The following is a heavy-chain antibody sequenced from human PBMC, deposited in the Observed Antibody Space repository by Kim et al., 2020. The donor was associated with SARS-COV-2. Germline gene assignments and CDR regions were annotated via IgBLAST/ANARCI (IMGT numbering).Heavy chain of an antibody. CDR1: GFTFSDYS. D-gene: IGHD5-12*01. V-gene: IGHV3-48*02. J-gene: IGHJ4*02. CDR3: HIVTSSFDY. CDR2: ISSSGNTI. Sequence: GGSLRLSCAASGFTFSDYSMNWVRQAPGKGLEWISYISSSGNTIYYADSVKRRFTISRNNAKNSLFLQMYSLTDEDMAVYYCHIVTSSFDYWGQGTLVTVSS.